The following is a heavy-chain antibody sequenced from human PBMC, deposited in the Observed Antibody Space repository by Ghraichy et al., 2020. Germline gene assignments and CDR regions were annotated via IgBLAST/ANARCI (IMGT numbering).Heavy chain of an antibody. CDR3: TKDILQYASGH. Sequence: GGSLRLSCAATGFDFSTHAMNWVRQAPGKGLEWVSGIGSDYSTHHGDSVKGRFTVSRDNSKNKPNLQMNSLRGEDTAVYYCTKDILQYASGHWGQGTLVTVSS. V-gene: IGHV3-23*01. J-gene: IGHJ4*02. CDR2: IGSDYST. CDR1: GFDFSTHA. D-gene: IGHD6-19*01.